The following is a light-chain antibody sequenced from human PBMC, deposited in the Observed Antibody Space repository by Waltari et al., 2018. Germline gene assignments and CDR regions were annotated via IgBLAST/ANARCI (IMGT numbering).Light chain of an antibody. J-gene: IGLJ1*01. Sequence: SYDLTQPPSVSVSPGQTATITCSGDKLGDKYVFWYQQKPGQSPVLVLYQDAKRPSGILARFSGSNSGNTATLTIRMTQPMDEADYYCQVWDTTRGFYGSGTKVTVL. V-gene: IGLV3-1*01. CDR2: QDA. CDR3: QVWDTTRGF. CDR1: KLGDKY.